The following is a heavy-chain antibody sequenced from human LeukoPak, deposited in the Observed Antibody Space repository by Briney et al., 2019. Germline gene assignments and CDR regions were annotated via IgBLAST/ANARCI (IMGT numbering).Heavy chain of an antibody. J-gene: IGHJ3*01. CDR2: IRTDGSST. CDR3: ARRNTDGSFSLFDV. CDR1: GFTFSSYW. D-gene: IGHD1-26*01. V-gene: IGHV3-74*01. Sequence: GGSLRLSCAASGFTFSSYWMHWVRQAPGKGLVWVSRIRTDGSSTSYADSVKGRFTISRDNAKNTLYLQMNNLRTEDTAIYYCARRNTDGSFSLFDVWGQGTVVTVSS.